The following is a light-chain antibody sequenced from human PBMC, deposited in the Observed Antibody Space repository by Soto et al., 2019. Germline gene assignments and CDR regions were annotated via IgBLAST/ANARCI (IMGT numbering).Light chain of an antibody. J-gene: IGLJ3*02. Sequence: QAVVTQPTSLSASPGASARFTCAMRSGINVGTYSIYWYQQKPGSPPRYLLRYKSDSDKQQGSGVPSRFSGSDDASTNAGLLLISGLQSEDEADYYCAIWYSNTWVFGGGTKLTVL. CDR3: AIWYSNTWV. V-gene: IGLV5-39*01. CDR1: SGINVGTYS. CDR2: YKSDSDK.